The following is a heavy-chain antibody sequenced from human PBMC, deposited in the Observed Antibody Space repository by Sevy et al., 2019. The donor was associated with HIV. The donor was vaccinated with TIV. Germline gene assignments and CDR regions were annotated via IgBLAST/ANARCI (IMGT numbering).Heavy chain of an antibody. J-gene: IGHJ3*02. Sequence: GGSLRLSCAASGFSFVTYAMSWVRQPPGKGLEWVSGISGSGGSTYYADSVKGRFTISRDNSKNTLHLQMNSLRAEDTAVYYCAKDVYDSSGYYPMGAFDIWGQGTMVTVSS. CDR3: AKDVYDSSGYYPMGAFDI. D-gene: IGHD3-22*01. CDR1: GFSFVTYA. V-gene: IGHV3-23*01. CDR2: ISGSGGST.